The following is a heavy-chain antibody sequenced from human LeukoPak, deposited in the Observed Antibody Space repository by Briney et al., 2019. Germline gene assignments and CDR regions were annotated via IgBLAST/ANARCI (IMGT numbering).Heavy chain of an antibody. Sequence: SETLSLTCTVSGGSISSSSYYWGWIRQPPGKGLEWIGSIYYSGSTYYNPSLKSRVTIYVDTSKNQFSLKLSSVTAADTAVYYCARSQYSSSWYLFDYWGQGTLVTVSS. J-gene: IGHJ4*02. CDR3: ARSQYSSSWYLFDY. CDR1: GGSISSSSYY. D-gene: IGHD6-13*01. V-gene: IGHV4-39*01. CDR2: IYYSGST.